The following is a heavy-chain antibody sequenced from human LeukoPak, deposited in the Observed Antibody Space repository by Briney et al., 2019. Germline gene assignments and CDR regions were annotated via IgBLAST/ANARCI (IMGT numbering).Heavy chain of an antibody. CDR2: ISYDGSNK. D-gene: IGHD3-22*01. V-gene: IGHV3-30-3*01. CDR3: ATNYYDSSGYYLGDGVDY. J-gene: IGHJ4*02. CDR1: GFTFSSYA. Sequence: GGSLRLSCAASGFTFSSYAMHWVRQAPGKGLEWVAVISYDGSNKYYADSVKGRFTISRDNSKNTLYLQMNSLRAEDTAVYYCATNYYDSSGYYLGDGVDYWGQGTLVTVSS.